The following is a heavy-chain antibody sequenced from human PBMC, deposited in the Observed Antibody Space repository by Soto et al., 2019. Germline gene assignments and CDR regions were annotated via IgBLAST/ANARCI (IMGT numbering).Heavy chain of an antibody. CDR1: GDSVSSNSAA. Sequence: SQPLSLTCAISGDSVSSNSAAWNWIRQSPSRGLEWLGRTYYRSRWYNDYAVSVRSRITVNPDTSKNQFSLQLTSVTPEDTAVYYCAGTTSHQWYYMDVWGKGTTVTVSS. CDR3: AGTTSHQWYYMDV. V-gene: IGHV6-1*01. CDR2: TYYRSRWYN. J-gene: IGHJ6*03. D-gene: IGHD1-7*01.